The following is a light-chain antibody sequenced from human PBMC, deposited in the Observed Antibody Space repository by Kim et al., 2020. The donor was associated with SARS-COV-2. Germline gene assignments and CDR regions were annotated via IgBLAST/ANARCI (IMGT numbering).Light chain of an antibody. CDR1: QSISSW. V-gene: IGKV1-5*03. CDR3: QQYNSYPWT. CDR2: KAS. J-gene: IGKJ1*01. Sequence: VSVGDRVTITCRASQSISSWLAWYQQKPGKAPNLLIYKASSLESGVPSRFSGSGSGTEFTLTISSLQPDDFATYYCQQYNSYPWTFGQGTKVDIK.